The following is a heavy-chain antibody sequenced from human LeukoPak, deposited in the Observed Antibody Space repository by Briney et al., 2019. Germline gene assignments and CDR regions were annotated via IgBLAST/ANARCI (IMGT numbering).Heavy chain of an antibody. CDR2: IYTSGST. D-gene: IGHD5-12*01. CDR1: GGSISSYY. Sequence: PSETLSLTCTVSGGSISSYYWSWIRQPAGKGLEWIGRIYTSGSTNYNPSLKSRVTMSVDTSKNQFSLKLSSVTAADTAVYYCARQGYSAYDWIHYYYYYMDVWGEGTTVTVPS. CDR3: ARQGYSAYDWIHYYYYYMDV. J-gene: IGHJ6*03. V-gene: IGHV4-4*07.